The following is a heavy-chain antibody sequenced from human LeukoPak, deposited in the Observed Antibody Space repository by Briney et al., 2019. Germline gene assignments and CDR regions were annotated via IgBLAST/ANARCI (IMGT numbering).Heavy chain of an antibody. CDR2: ISGSGGST. CDR1: GFTFSSYG. Sequence: GGSLRLSCAASGFTFSSYGMSWVRQAPGKGLEWVSVISGSGGSTYYADSLEGRFTISRDNVRNSLYLQMNSLRAEDTAVYYCAGDYEGNLAFDIWGQGTMVTVSS. J-gene: IGHJ3*02. CDR3: AGDYEGNLAFDI. D-gene: IGHD4-23*01. V-gene: IGHV3-23*01.